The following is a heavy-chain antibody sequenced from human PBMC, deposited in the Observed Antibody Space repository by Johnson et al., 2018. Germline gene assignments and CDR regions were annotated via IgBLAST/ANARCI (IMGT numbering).Heavy chain of an antibody. D-gene: IGHD2-15*01. J-gene: IGHJ4*02. Sequence: VQLVESGAEVKKPGASMKVSCKASGYTFTSYDINWVRQATGQGLEWMGWMNPISGNTGYAQNFQGRVTMTRKTSISTAYMELINLTSEDTAVYYRATYRSGGGYFYYWGQGTLVTVSS. CDR1: GYTFTSYD. CDR3: ATYRSGGGYFYY. CDR2: MNPISGNT. V-gene: IGHV1-8*01.